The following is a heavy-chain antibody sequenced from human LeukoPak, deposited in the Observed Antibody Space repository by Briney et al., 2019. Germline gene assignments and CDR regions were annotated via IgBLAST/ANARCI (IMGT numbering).Heavy chain of an antibody. V-gene: IGHV3-15*01. CDR2: IKSKNDGGTT. CDR3: TTEKRSAFDI. Sequence: GGSLRLSCAASGFTFSNAWMSWVRQAPGKGLEWVGRIKSKNDGGTTDYAAPVKGRFTISRDDSRNTLYLQMNSLKTEDTAVYYCTTEKRSAFDIWGQGTMVTVSS. CDR1: GFTFSNAW. J-gene: IGHJ3*02.